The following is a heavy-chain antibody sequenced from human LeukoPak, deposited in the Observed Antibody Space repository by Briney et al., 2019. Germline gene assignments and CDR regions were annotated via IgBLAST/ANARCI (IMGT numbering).Heavy chain of an antibody. CDR3: ARVKCSISCYSPGAFDI. D-gene: IGHD3-22*01. J-gene: IGHJ3*02. CDR1: GGTFTTYS. V-gene: IGHV1-69*04. Sequence: ASVKVSCTASGGTFTTYSISWLRQAPGQGLEWLGRIIPIFGIATYAQKFQGRIMMTADRSTSTAHMELSSLRSEDTAVYYCARVKCSISCYSPGAFDIWGQGTMVTVSS. CDR2: IIPIFGIA.